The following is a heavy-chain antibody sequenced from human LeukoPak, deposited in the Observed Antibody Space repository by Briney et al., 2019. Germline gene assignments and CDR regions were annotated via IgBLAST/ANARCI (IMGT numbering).Heavy chain of an antibody. CDR1: GFTFSDYY. CDR2: IKGIGPTT. CDR3: ARAGELRYMDV. Sequence: GGSLRLSCAASGFTFSDYYRRWIRQAPGKGLEGVSTIKGIGPTTYYADSLKGRFTISRDNAKNSLFLQMSSLRADDTAIYYCARAGELRYMDVWGKGTAVTVSS. J-gene: IGHJ6*03. D-gene: IGHD3-16*01. V-gene: IGHV3-11*04.